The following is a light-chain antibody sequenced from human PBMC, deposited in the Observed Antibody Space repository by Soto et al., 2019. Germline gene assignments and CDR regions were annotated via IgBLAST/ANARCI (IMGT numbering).Light chain of an antibody. V-gene: IGLV1-44*01. CDR3: AAWDDSLNGYV. J-gene: IGLJ1*01. CDR1: SSSIGSNI. CDR2: TND. Sequence: QSVLIQPPSGSETPGQRVTISCSGSSSSIGSNIVNWYQHVPGSAPKSLIYTNDQRPSGVPDRFSGAKSGTSASLAISGLQSDDEADYYCAAWDDSLNGYVFGTGTKVTVL.